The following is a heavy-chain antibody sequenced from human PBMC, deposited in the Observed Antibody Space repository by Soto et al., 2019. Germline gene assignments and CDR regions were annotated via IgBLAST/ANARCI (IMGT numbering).Heavy chain of an antibody. CDR1: GGTFSSYA. V-gene: IGHV1-69*13. Sequence: ASVKVSCKASGGTFSSYAISWVRQAPGQGLEWMGGIIPIFGTANYAQKFQGRVTITADESTSTAYMELSSLRSEDTAVYYCARAMVRLYYDSSGYLGHFDYWGQGTLVTVSS. D-gene: IGHD3-22*01. J-gene: IGHJ4*02. CDR3: ARAMVRLYYDSSGYLGHFDY. CDR2: IIPIFGTA.